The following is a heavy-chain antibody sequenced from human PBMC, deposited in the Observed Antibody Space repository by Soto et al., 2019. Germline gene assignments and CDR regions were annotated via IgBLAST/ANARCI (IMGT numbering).Heavy chain of an antibody. CDR1: GGSFSGYY. CDR3: ARGKDYGMDV. J-gene: IGHJ6*02. Sequence: ETLSLTCAVYGGSFSGYYWSWIRQPPGKGLEWIGEINHSGSTNYNPSLKSRVTISVDTSKNQFSLELSSVTAADTAVYYCARGKDYGMDVWGQGTTVTVSS. CDR2: INHSGST. V-gene: IGHV4-34*01.